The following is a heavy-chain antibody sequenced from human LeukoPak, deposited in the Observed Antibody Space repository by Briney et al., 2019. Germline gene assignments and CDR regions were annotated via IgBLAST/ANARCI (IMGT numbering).Heavy chain of an antibody. D-gene: IGHD4-17*01. CDR1: GGSFSGYY. V-gene: IGHV4-34*01. Sequence: SETLSLTCAVYGGSFSGYYWSWIRQPPGKGLEWIGEISHSGSTNYNPSLKSRVTISVDTSKNQFSLKLSSVTAADTAVYYCARGPSDYGDYLFDYWGQGTLVTVSS. CDR2: ISHSGST. CDR3: ARGPSDYGDYLFDY. J-gene: IGHJ4*02.